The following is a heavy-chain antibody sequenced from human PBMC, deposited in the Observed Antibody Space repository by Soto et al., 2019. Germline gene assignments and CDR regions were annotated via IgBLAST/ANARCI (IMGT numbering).Heavy chain of an antibody. CDR1: GYTFTSYG. D-gene: IGHD6-6*01. V-gene: IGHV1-18*01. CDR2: ISAYNGNT. Sequence: ASVKVSCKASGYTFTSYGISWVRQAPGQGLEWMGWISAYNGNTNYAQKLQGRVTMTRNTSISTAYMELSSLRLEDTAVYFCAKEMYPRTVLDSSSPWGDYWGQGTLVTVSS. CDR3: AKEMYPRTVLDSSSPWGDY. J-gene: IGHJ4*02.